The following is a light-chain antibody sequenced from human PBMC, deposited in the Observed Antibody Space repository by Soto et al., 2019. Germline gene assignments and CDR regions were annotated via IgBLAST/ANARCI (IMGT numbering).Light chain of an antibody. V-gene: IGKV4-1*01. CDR1: QSVLFSSNSKNY. J-gene: IGKJ4*01. CDR3: QQYYSTPLT. Sequence: DIVMTQSPDSLAVSLGERATINCKSSQSVLFSSNSKNYLAWYQLKPGQPPKLLIYWASTRESGVPDRFSGGGSGTDFTLTISSLQAEDVAVYYCQQYYSTPLTFGGGTKVEIK. CDR2: WAS.